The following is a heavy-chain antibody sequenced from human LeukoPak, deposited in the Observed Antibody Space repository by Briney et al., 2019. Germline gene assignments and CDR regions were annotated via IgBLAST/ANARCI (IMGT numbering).Heavy chain of an antibody. CDR3: ARIAVAGSIDY. CDR1: GGSISSSNW. V-gene: IGHV4-4*02. CDR2: IYHSGST. J-gene: IGHJ4*02. D-gene: IGHD6-19*01. Sequence: SGTLSLTCAVSGGSISSSNWWSWVRQPPGKGLEWIGEIYHSGSTNYNPSLKSRLTISVDKSKNQFSLKLSSVTAADTAVYYCARIAVAGSIDYWGQGTLVTVSS.